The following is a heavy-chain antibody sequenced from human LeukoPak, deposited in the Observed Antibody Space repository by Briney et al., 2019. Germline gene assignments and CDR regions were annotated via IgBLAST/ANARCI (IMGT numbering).Heavy chain of an antibody. D-gene: IGHD6-19*01. CDR2: ISRSGSTI. V-gene: IGHV3-48*01. J-gene: IGHJ4*02. CDR1: GFTFSSYT. CDR3: ARGGSGWYYDY. Sequence: GGSLRLSCAASGFTFSSYTMNWVRQAPGKGLEWVSYISRSGSTIYYADSVKGRFTISRDNGKNSLYLQMNSLRAEDTAVYYCARGGSGWYYDYWGQGTLVTVSS.